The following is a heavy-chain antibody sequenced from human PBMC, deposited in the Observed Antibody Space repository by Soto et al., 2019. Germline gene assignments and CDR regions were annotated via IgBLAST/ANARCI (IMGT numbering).Heavy chain of an antibody. CDR3: ARGLGVAAALDGMDV. V-gene: IGHV1-8*01. D-gene: IGHD6-13*01. CDR1: SYAFSSYD. CDR2: MNPNSGNT. J-gene: IGHJ6*02. Sequence: SVKVCVKASSYAFSSYDINWVREATGQGLEWMGWMNPNSGNTGYAQKFQGRVTMTRNTSISTAYMELSSLRSEDTAVYYCARGLGVAAALDGMDVWGQGTTVTVS.